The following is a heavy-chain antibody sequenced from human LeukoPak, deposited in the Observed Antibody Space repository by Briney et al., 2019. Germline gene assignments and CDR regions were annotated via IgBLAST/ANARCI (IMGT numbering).Heavy chain of an antibody. V-gene: IGHV4-39*01. CDR1: GGSISSSSYY. CDR3: ASRDYFRYYFDY. J-gene: IGHJ4*02. CDR2: IYYSGST. D-gene: IGHD2/OR15-2a*01. Sequence: NSSETLSLTCTVSGGSISSSSYYWGWIRQPPGKGLEWIGSIYYSGSTYYNPSLKSRVTISVDTSKNQFSLKLSSVTAADTAVYYCASRDYFRYYFDYWGQGTLVTVSS.